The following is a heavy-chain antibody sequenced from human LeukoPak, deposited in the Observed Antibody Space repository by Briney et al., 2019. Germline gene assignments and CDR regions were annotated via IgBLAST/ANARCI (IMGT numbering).Heavy chain of an antibody. CDR1: GFTFSNYY. CDR3: AKRVHTSSWYAAFDY. Sequence: GGSLRLSCAASGFTFSNYYMNWVRQAPGKGLEWVSYISSSSTTIKYADSVKGRFTISRDNAKNSLFLQMNSLRDEDTAVYYCAKRVHTSSWYAAFDYWGQGTLVTVSS. J-gene: IGHJ4*02. CDR2: ISSSSTTI. V-gene: IGHV3-48*02. D-gene: IGHD6-13*01.